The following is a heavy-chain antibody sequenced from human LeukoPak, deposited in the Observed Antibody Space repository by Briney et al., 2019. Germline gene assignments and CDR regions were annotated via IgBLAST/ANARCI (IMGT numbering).Heavy chain of an antibody. J-gene: IGHJ3*02. CDR2: IRYDGSNK. Sequence: PGGSLTLSCAASGFTFSSYGMHWVRQAPGKGLEWVAFIRYDGSNKYYADSVKGRFTISRDNSKNTLYLQMNSLRAEDTAVYYCAKGAWYSSSYGAFDIWGQGTMVTVSS. CDR1: GFTFSSYG. V-gene: IGHV3-30*02. D-gene: IGHD6-13*01. CDR3: AKGAWYSSSYGAFDI.